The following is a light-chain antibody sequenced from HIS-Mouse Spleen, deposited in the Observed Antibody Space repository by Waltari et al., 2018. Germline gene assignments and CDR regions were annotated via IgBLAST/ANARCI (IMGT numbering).Light chain of an antibody. CDR3: QQYNNWPPWT. J-gene: IGKJ1*01. V-gene: IGKV3-15*01. CDR2: GAS. Sequence: EIVMTQSPATLSVSPGERATLSCRASQSVSSNFAWYQQKPGQAPRLLIYGASTSATGIPARFSGSGSGTEVTLTISSMQSEDFAVYYCQQYNNWPPWTFGQGTKVEIK. CDR1: QSVSSN.